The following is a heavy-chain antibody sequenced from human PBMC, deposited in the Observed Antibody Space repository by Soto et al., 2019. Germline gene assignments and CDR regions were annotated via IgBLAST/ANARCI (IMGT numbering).Heavy chain of an antibody. J-gene: IGHJ4*02. CDR3: ARRLSVALFDN. CDR1: GGSISTGGYY. Sequence: QVQLQESGPGLVKPSQTLSLTCTVSGGSISTGGYYWTWIRQQPGKGLEWIGYIYYSGSTYYNPSLKSRVTISGDTSKNQFSLKLSSVTAADTAVYYCARRLSVALFDNWGQGTRVTVSS. V-gene: IGHV4-31*03. D-gene: IGHD2-15*01. CDR2: IYYSGST.